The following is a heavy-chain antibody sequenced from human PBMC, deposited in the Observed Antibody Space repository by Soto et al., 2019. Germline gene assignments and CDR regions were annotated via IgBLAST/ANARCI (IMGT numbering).Heavy chain of an antibody. CDR3: ARLVGSYCSSTSCYEEYYYYMDV. Sequence: TSETLSLTCTVSGGSISSYYWSWIRQPPGKGLEWIGYIYYSGSTNYNPSLKSRVTISVDTSKNQFSLKLSSVTAADTAVYYCARLVGSYCSSTSCYEEYYYYMDVWGKGTTVTVSS. D-gene: IGHD2-2*01. J-gene: IGHJ6*03. CDR2: IYYSGST. CDR1: GGSISSYY. V-gene: IGHV4-59*08.